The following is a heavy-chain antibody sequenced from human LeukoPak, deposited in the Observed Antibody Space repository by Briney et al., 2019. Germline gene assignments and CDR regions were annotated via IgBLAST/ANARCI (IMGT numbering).Heavy chain of an antibody. CDR2: IKSKTDGGTT. CDR3: TTAINRYSSSSLGMDV. Sequence: WVRQAPGKGLEWVGRIKSKTDGGTTDYAAPVKGRFTISRDDPKNTLYLQMNSLKTEGTAVYYCTTAINRYSSSSLGMDVWGKGTTVTVSS. D-gene: IGHD6-13*01. V-gene: IGHV3-15*01. J-gene: IGHJ6*04.